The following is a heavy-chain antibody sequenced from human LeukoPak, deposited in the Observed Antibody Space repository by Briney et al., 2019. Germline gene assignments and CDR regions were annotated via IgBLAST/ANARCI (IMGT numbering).Heavy chain of an antibody. V-gene: IGHV3-7*05. CDR3: AGEQDVSAWIQ. CDR2: INQDGSVK. J-gene: IGHJ4*02. D-gene: IGHD6-19*01. Sequence: GGSLRLSCAASGFTFNSNWMSWVRQAPGKGLEWVAHINQDGSVKYYAASVKGRFTISRDNAKNSFYLHMSSLRAEDTAVYYCAGEQDVSAWIQWGQGALVTVSS. CDR1: GFTFNSNW.